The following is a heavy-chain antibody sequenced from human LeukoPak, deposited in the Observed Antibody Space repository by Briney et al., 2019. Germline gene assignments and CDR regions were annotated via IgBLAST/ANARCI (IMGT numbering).Heavy chain of an antibody. CDR1: GPPLRTCW. CDR3: ARDGIVGATTFDY. Sequence: PGGPLRLSFAPSGPPLRTCWMTWVPKAPGKGLEWVANIKQDGSEKYYVDSVKGRFTISRDNAKNSLFLQMNSQRAEDTAVYYCARDGIVGATTFDYWGQGTLVTVSS. CDR2: IKQDGSEK. D-gene: IGHD1-26*01. V-gene: IGHV3-7*01. J-gene: IGHJ4*02.